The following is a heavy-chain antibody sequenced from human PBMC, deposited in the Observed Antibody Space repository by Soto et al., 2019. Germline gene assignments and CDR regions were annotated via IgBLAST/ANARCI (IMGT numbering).Heavy chain of an antibody. CDR2: ISSNGGST. J-gene: IGHJ4*02. Sequence: GGSLRLSCAASGFTFSSYAMHWVRQAPGKGLEYVSAISSNGGSTYYANSVKGRFTISRDNSKNTLYLQMGSLRAEDMAVYYCARGTPNGIDSSGWYDFDYWGQGT. CDR1: GFTFSSYA. CDR3: ARGTPNGIDSSGWYDFDY. V-gene: IGHV3-64*01. D-gene: IGHD6-19*01.